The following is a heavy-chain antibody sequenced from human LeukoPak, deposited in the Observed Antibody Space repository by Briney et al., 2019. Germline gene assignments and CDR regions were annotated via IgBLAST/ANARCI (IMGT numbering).Heavy chain of an antibody. Sequence: ASVKASCKASGYTFTSYGISWVRQAPGQGLEWMGWINPNSGGTNYAQKFQGRVTMTRDTSISTAYMELSRLRSDDTAVYYCARDRAIWTVGPTVDYWGQGTLVTVSS. V-gene: IGHV1-2*02. J-gene: IGHJ4*02. CDR1: GYTFTSYG. CDR2: INPNSGGT. D-gene: IGHD3/OR15-3a*01. CDR3: ARDRAIWTVGPTVDY.